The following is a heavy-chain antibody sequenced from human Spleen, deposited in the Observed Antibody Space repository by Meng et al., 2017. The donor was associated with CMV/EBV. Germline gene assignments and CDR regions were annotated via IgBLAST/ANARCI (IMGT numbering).Heavy chain of an antibody. CDR1: GGSISSYY. CDR3: VRGGDGSGSYWRNWFDA. CDR2: IYYSGST. J-gene: IGHJ5*02. Sequence: SETLSLTCTVSGGSISSYYWSWIRQPPGKGLEWIGYIYYSGSTKYNPSLKSRVTISVDTSKNQFSLKLTSVTAADTAVYHCVRGGDGSGSYWRNWFDAWGRGTLVTVSS. V-gene: IGHV4-59*08. D-gene: IGHD3-10*01.